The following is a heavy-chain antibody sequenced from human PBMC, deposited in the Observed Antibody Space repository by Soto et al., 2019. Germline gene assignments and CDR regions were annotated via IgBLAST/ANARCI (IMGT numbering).Heavy chain of an antibody. CDR2: ISYDGRNK. J-gene: IGHJ6*02. Sequence: GGSLRLSCAASGFTFSSYGMHWVRQAPGKGLEWVAVISYDGRNKYYADAVKGRFTISRDNSKNTLYLQMSSLRAEDTAVYYCVKDGSSGWPYFYDMDVWGQGTTVTAP. V-gene: IGHV3-30*18. D-gene: IGHD6-19*01. CDR3: VKDGSSGWPYFYDMDV. CDR1: GFTFSSYG.